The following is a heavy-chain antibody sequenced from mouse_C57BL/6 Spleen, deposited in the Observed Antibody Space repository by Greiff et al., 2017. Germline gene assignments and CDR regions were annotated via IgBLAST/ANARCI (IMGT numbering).Heavy chain of an antibody. CDR3: ARDDGSSSYYAMDY. V-gene: IGHV1-55*01. D-gene: IGHD1-1*01. CDR2: IYPGSGST. CDR1: GYTFTSYW. J-gene: IGHJ4*01. Sequence: VQLQQPGAELVKPGASVKMSCKASGYTFTSYWITWVKPRPGQGLEWIGDIYPGSGSTNSNEKFKSKATLTVDTSSSTAYMQLSSLTSEDSAVYYCARDDGSSSYYAMDYWGQGTSVTVSS.